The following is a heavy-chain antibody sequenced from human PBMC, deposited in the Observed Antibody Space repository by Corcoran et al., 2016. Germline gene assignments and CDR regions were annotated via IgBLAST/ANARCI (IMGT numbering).Heavy chain of an antibody. CDR2: INPNSGGT. CDR3: ARNRYIYGSKPLNGFDP. Sequence: QVHLVQSGAEVKKPGASVKVSCQASGYTFTGYYMHWVRQAPGQGLEWMGWINPNSGGTNYAQKFQGRVTMTRDTSISTAYMELSRLRSDDTAVYYCARNRYIYGSKPLNGFDPWGQGTLVTVSS. J-gene: IGHJ5*02. CDR1: GYTFTGYY. V-gene: IGHV1-2*02. D-gene: IGHD5-18*01.